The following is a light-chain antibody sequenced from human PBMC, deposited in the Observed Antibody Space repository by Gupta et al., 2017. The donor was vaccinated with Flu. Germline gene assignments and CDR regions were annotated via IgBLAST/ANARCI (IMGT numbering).Light chain of an antibody. Sequence: DIQLTQSPSSLSASVGDRVTITCRASQSISSYLNWYQQKPGKAPKLLIYAASSLQSGVPSRFSGSGSGTECTRTISSLQTEDFATYDCQQRDRTPCTCGGGTKVEIK. V-gene: IGKV1-39*01. CDR3: QQRDRTPCT. CDR2: AAS. J-gene: IGKJ4*01. CDR1: QSISSY.